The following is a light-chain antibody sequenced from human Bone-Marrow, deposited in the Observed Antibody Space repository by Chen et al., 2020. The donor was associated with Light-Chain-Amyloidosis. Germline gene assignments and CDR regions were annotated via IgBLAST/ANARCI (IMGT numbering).Light chain of an antibody. Sequence: IVMTQSPDSLAVSLGERATINCTSSQSVLYGPTNKNYLAWYQQKPGQPPKVIIYWASTRESGVPDRISGSGSGTDFTLTITSLQAEDVAVYYCQQNLGVPFTFAGGTKVEIK. CDR1: QSVLYGPTNKNY. CDR2: WAS. J-gene: IGKJ4*01. CDR3: QQNLGVPFT. V-gene: IGKV4-1*01.